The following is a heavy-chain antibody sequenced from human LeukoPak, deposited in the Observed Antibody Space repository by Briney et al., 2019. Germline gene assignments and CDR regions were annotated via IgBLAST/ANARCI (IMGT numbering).Heavy chain of an antibody. Sequence: SQTLSLTCTVSGYSISSGYYWGWIRQPPGKGLEWIGSIYHSGSTYYNPSLKSRVTISVDTSKNQFSLKLSSVTAADTAVYYCARLESLNFDYWGQGTLVTVSS. CDR2: IYHSGST. J-gene: IGHJ4*02. CDR3: ARLESLNFDY. D-gene: IGHD5-24*01. CDR1: GYSISSGYY. V-gene: IGHV4-38-2*02.